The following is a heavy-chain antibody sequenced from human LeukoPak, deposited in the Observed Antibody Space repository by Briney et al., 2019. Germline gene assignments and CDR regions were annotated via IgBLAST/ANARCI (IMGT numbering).Heavy chain of an antibody. CDR1: GYTFTIYD. Sequence: GASVRVSCKASGYTFTIYDIDWVRQAPGQGLEWMGWMNPNSGNTGYAQKFQGRVTMTRNTSISTAYMELSSLRSEDTAVYYCARSLGYSGYETLFDYWGQGTLVTVSS. D-gene: IGHD5-12*01. CDR3: ARSLGYSGYETLFDY. CDR2: MNPNSGNT. J-gene: IGHJ4*02. V-gene: IGHV1-8*02.